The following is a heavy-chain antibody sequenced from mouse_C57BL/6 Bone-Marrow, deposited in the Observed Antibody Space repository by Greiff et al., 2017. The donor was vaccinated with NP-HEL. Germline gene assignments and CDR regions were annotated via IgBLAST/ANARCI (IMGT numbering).Heavy chain of an antibody. D-gene: IGHD1-1*01. CDR2: INPSTGGT. J-gene: IGHJ2*01. V-gene: IGHV1-42*01. CDR1: GYSFTGYY. Sequence: EVKLMESGPELVKPGASVKISCKASGYSFTGYYMNWVKQSPEKSLEWIGEINPSTGGTTYNQKFKAKATLTVDKSSSTAYMQLKSLTSEDSAVYYCARWGIGTVALDYWGQGTTLTVSS. CDR3: ARWGIGTVALDY.